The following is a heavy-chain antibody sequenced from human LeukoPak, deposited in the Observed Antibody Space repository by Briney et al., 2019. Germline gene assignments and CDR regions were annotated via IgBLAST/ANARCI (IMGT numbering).Heavy chain of an antibody. D-gene: IGHD6-13*01. CDR1: GFIFRIYG. Sequence: PGGSLRLSCAASGFIFRIYGMHWVRQAPGKGLEWVALISYEGDSTYYADSVKGRFTISRDNAKDSVSLQMNSLRAEDTAVYFCARDRGISAGSDFDYWGQGTLVTVSS. CDR2: ISYEGDST. CDR3: ARDRGISAGSDFDY. V-gene: IGHV3-30*03. J-gene: IGHJ4*02.